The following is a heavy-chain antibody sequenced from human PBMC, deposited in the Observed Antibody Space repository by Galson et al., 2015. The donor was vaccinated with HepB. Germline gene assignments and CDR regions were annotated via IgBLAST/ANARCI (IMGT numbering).Heavy chain of an antibody. Sequence: SVKVSCKASGYTFTGFYIHWVRQAPGQGLEWMGWINPKSGGTRFAQKFLDCVTMTRDTSISTAYMELRRLRSDDTAVYYCARLRRGEELSVDDAFDIWGQGTVVTVSS. CDR1: GYTFTGFY. D-gene: IGHD3-16*01. CDR3: ARLRRGEELSVDDAFDI. CDR2: INPKSGGT. V-gene: IGHV1-2*04. J-gene: IGHJ3*02.